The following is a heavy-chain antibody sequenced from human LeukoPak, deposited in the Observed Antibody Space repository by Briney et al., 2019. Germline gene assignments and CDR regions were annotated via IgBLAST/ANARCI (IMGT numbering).Heavy chain of an antibody. J-gene: IGHJ3*02. CDR2: INPNSGGT. CDR1: GYTFTGYY. V-gene: IGHV1-2*06. D-gene: IGHD6-19*01. Sequence: GASVKVSCTASGYTFTGYYMHWVRQAPGQGLEWMGRINPNSGGTNYAQKFQGRVTMTRDTSISTAYMELSRLRSDDTAVYYCARGPRLDSSGWYYGAFDIWGQGTMVTVSS. CDR3: ARGPRLDSSGWYYGAFDI.